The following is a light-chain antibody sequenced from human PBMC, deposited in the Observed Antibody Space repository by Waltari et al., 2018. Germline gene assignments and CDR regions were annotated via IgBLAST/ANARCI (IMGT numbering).Light chain of an antibody. V-gene: IGKV3-11*01. CDR3: QHRNTGLT. CDR2: DAS. J-gene: IGKJ4*01. CDR1: QSIGSY. Sequence: EIVLTQSPVTLSLSPGDTATLSCRASQSIGSYLAWYQRNPGKAPRLLIHDASNRAAGIPPRFSGGGSGTDFTLTISGLEPEDFAVYYCQHRNTGLTFGGGTKVEIE.